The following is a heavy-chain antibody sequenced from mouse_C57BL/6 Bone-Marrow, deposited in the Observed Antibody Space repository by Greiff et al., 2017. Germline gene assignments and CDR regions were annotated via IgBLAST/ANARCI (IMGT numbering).Heavy chain of an antibody. Sequence: EVQLVESGGGLVQPKGSLKLSCAASGFSFTTYAMNWVRQAPGKGLEWVARIRSKSNNYATYYADSVKDRFTISRDDSESMLYLQMNNLKTEDTAMYYCVRQRPLSMDDWGQGTSVTGSS. J-gene: IGHJ4*01. CDR2: IRSKSNNYAT. V-gene: IGHV10-1*01. CDR1: GFSFTTYA. CDR3: VRQRPLSMDD. D-gene: IGHD2-12*01.